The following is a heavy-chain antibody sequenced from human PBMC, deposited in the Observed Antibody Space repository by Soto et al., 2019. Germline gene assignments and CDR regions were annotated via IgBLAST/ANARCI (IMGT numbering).Heavy chain of an antibody. D-gene: IGHD3-10*01. CDR3: ARQDGSARYYFDY. CDR2: IYPTDSET. Sequence: PGESLKISCKGSGYSFTSYWIGWVRQMPGKGLEWVGIIYPTDSETRYSPSFQGQVTISADKSINTAYLQWSSLKASDTAMYYCARQDGSARYYFDYWGQGTLVTVSS. J-gene: IGHJ4*02. CDR1: GYSFTSYW. V-gene: IGHV5-51*01.